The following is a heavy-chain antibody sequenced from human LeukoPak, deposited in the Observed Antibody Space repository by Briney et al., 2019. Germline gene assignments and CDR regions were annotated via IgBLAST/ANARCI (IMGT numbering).Heavy chain of an antibody. V-gene: IGHV1-8*01. J-gene: IGHJ4*02. CDR1: GYTFTSYD. CDR3: AAAHSYELPDY. D-gene: IGHD5-18*01. CDR2: MNPNSGNT. Sequence: ASVKVSCKASGYTFTSYDINWVRQATGQGLEWMGWMNPNSGNTGYAQKFQERVTITRDMSTSTAYMELSSLRSEDTAVYYCAAAHSYELPDYWGQGTLVTVSS.